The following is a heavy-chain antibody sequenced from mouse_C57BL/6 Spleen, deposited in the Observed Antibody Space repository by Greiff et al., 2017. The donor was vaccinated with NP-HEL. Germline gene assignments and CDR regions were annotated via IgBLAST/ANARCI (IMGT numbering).Heavy chain of an antibody. CDR3: ARGETVDFDY. J-gene: IGHJ2*01. CDR1: GYTFTSYW. V-gene: IGHV1-7*01. CDR2: INPSSGYT. D-gene: IGHD4-1*01. Sequence: VQLQQSGAELAKPGASVKLSCKASGYTFTSYWMHWVKQRPGQGLEWIGYINPSSGYTKSNQKFKDKARLTADKSSSTAYMQLSSLTYEDSAVYYCARGETVDFDYWGQGTTLTVSS.